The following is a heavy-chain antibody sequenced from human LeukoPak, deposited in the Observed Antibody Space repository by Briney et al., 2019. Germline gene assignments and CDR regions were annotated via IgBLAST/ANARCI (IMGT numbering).Heavy chain of an antibody. CDR1: GFTFSRYW. J-gene: IGHJ4*02. CDR3: ARDRCSSTSCYVTY. CDR2: ISSSSSYI. D-gene: IGHD2-2*01. Sequence: GGSLRLSCAASGFTFSRYWMNWVRQAPGKGLEWVSSISSSSSYIYYADSVKGRFTISRDNAKNSLYLQMNSLRAEDTAVYYCARDRCSSTSCYVTYWGQGTLVTVSS. V-gene: IGHV3-21*01.